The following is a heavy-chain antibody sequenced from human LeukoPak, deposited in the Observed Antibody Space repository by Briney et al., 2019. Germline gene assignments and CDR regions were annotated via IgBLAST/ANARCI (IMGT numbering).Heavy chain of an antibody. V-gene: IGHV3-23*01. CDR3: AKSRGGSRDGLDA. CDR2: TSGSGGSA. J-gene: IGHJ3*01. D-gene: IGHD6-19*01. CDR1: GFTFTSYV. Sequence: GGSLRLSCAASGFTFTSYVMNWFRQAPGKGLEWVSGTSGSGGSAYYADSVRGRFTISRDNSKNTLYLRLGSLRVEDTAIYYCAKSRGGSRDGLDAWGQGTMVTVSS.